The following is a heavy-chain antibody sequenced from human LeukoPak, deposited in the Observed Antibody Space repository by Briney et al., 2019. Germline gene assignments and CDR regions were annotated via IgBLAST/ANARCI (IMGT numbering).Heavy chain of an antibody. J-gene: IGHJ4*02. CDR1: GFTFSSYE. CDR2: IKQDGSEK. CDR3: AKDHGSSDWYYFDY. D-gene: IGHD6-13*01. Sequence: GGSLRLSCAASGFTFSSYEMNWVRQAPGKGLEWVANIKQDGSEKYYVDSVKGRFTISRDNSKNTLYLQMNTLRADDTAVYYCAKDHGSSDWYYFDYWGQGTLVTVSS. V-gene: IGHV3-7*01.